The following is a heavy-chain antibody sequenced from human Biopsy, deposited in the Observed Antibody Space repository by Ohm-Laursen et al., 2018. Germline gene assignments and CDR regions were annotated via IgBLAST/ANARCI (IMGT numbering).Heavy chain of an antibody. D-gene: IGHD3-10*01. CDR2: LSGRGST. V-gene: IGHV4-4*07. Sequence: SDTLSLTCTVSRGSINSFLWNWIRQRAGQGLEWIGRLSGRGSTNYNPSLRRGVYMSVDTTRNQIPLELNSVTAADSAVYFCARRLLHYGSGLYYGMDVWGQGTTVTVSS. CDR1: RGSINSFL. CDR3: ARRLLHYGSGLYYGMDV. J-gene: IGHJ6*02.